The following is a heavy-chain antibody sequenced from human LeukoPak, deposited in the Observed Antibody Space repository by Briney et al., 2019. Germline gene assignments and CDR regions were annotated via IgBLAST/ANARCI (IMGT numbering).Heavy chain of an antibody. J-gene: IGHJ4*02. V-gene: IGHV3-74*01. D-gene: IGHD4-23*01. CDR2: INSDGSST. CDR1: GCTFSSYW. CDR3: AAYGGNSGSWDY. Sequence: GGSLRLSCAASGCTFSSYWMHWVRQAPGKGLVWVSRINSDGSSTSYADSVKGRFTISRDNAKNTLYLQMNSLRAEDTAVYYCAAYGGNSGSWDYWGQGTLVTVSS.